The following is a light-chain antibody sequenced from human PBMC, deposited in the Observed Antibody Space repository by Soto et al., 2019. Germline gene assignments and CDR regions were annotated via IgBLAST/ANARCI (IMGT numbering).Light chain of an antibody. V-gene: IGKV1-39*01. CDR1: QAMDTH. Sequence: DVQMTQYPSSLSASVGDRVTITCRASQAMDTHLSWYQQKPGKAPNLLIYRPSVLRGVLTSRFVGLGSGTDFTLTITNRQPDDFATYFCLQSSSFPRTFGQGTTLEIK. CDR3: LQSSSFPRT. CDR2: RPS. J-gene: IGKJ1*01.